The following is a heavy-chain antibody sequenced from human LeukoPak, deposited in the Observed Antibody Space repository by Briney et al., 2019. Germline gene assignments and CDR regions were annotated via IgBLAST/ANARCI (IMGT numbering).Heavy chain of an antibody. CDR3: ARGGTAEYDFWSGLSEYFDY. CDR1: GFTFSSYS. Sequence: GGSLRLSCAASGFTFSSYSMNWVRQAPGKGLEWVSSISSSSSYIYYADSVKGRFTISRDNAKNSLYLQMNSLRAEDTAVYYCARGGTAEYDFWSGLSEYFDYWGQGTLVTVSS. V-gene: IGHV3-21*01. J-gene: IGHJ4*02. D-gene: IGHD3-3*01. CDR2: ISSSSSYI.